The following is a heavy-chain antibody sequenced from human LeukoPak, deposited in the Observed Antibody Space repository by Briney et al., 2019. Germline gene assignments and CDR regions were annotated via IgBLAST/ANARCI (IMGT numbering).Heavy chain of an antibody. J-gene: IGHJ4*02. CDR3: AREAYGDYVVDY. CDR1: GFTFSSYS. V-gene: IGHV3-21*01. D-gene: IGHD4-17*01. CDR2: ISSSSSYI. Sequence: GGSLRLSCAASGFTFSSYSMNWVRQAPGKGLEWVSSISSSSSYIYYADSVKGRFTISRDNAKNSLYLQMNSLRAEDTAVYYCAREAYGDYVVDYWGQGTLVTVSS.